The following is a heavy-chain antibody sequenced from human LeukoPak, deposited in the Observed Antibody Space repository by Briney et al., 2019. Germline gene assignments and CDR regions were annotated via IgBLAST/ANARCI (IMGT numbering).Heavy chain of an antibody. D-gene: IGHD6-19*01. V-gene: IGHV3-48*03. Sequence: GGSLRLSCAASGFTFSSYEMNWVRQAPGKGLEWVSYISSSGSIIYYADSVKGRFTISRDNAKNSLYLQMNRLRAEDTAMYYCAKKEYSSGHSYWYLDLWGRGTLVTVSS. J-gene: IGHJ2*01. CDR3: AKKEYSSGHSYWYLDL. CDR2: ISSSGSII. CDR1: GFTFSSYE.